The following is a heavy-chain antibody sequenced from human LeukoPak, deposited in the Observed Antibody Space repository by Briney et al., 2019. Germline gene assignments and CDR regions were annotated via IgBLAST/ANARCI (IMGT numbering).Heavy chain of an antibody. D-gene: IGHD3-10*01. CDR2: ISWNSGSI. V-gene: IGHV3-9*01. J-gene: IGHJ4*02. CDR3: AKDTLGVLGLGYFDY. Sequence: GGSLRLSCAASGFTFDDYAMHWVRQAPGKGLEWVSGISWNSGSIGYADSVKGRFTISRDNAKNSLYLQMNSLRAEDTALYYCAKDTLGVLGLGYFDYWGQGTLVTVSS. CDR1: GFTFDDYA.